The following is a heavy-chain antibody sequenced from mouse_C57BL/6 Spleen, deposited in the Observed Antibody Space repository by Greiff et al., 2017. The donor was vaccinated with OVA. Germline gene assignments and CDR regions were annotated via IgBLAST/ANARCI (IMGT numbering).Heavy chain of an antibody. Sequence: QVQLQQSGAELVKPGASVKMSCKASGYTFTSYWITWVKQRPGQGLEWIGDIYPGSGSTNYNEKFKSKATLTVDTSSSTAYMQLSSLTSEDSAVYYCAREVSITTVVATGYWYFDVWGTGTTVTVSS. J-gene: IGHJ1*03. V-gene: IGHV1-55*01. D-gene: IGHD1-1*01. CDR2: IYPGSGST. CDR1: GYTFTSYW. CDR3: AREVSITTVVATGYWYFDV.